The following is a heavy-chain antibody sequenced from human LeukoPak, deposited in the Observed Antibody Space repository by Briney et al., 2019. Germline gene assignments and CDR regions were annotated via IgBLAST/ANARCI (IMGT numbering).Heavy chain of an antibody. CDR1: GFTFSSYA. Sequence: PGGSLRLSCAASGFTFSSYAMSWVRQAPGKGLEWVSTISGSGVTIYYADSVKGRFTISRDNSKNTLYLQMNSLRAEDTAVYYCATHRGTTVTTTDYWGQGTLVTVSS. J-gene: IGHJ4*02. CDR2: ISGSGVTI. D-gene: IGHD4-17*01. CDR3: ATHRGTTVTTTDY. V-gene: IGHV3-23*01.